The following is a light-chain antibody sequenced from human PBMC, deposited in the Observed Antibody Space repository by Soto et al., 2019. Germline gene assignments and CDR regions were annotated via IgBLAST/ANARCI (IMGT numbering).Light chain of an antibody. CDR2: LNSDGSH. CDR1: SGHTTYA. CDR3: QTWGTGIHGNWV. Sequence: QPVLTQSPSASASLGASCKLTCTLSSGHTTYAIAWHQQQPEKGPRYLMKLNSDGSHSKGDGIPDRFSGSSSGAERYLTISSLQSEDEADYYCQTWGTGIHGNWVFGGGTKLTVL. J-gene: IGLJ3*02. V-gene: IGLV4-69*01.